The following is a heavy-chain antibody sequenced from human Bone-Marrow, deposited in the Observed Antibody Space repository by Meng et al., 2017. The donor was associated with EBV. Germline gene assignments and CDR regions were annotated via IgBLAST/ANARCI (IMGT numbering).Heavy chain of an antibody. D-gene: IGHD1-26*01. CDR1: GGAFSGYY. CDR3: ARGSIKSGSYSIDS. J-gene: IGHJ4*02. Sequence: QGHVQQWGAGLLKPSEPLAPTCAVYGGAFSGYYWSWIRQPPGKGLEWIGEINHSGSTNYNPSLKSRVTISVDKSKNQFSLKLTSVTAADTAVYYCARGSIKSGSYSIDSWGQGILVTVSS. CDR2: INHSGST. V-gene: IGHV4-34*01.